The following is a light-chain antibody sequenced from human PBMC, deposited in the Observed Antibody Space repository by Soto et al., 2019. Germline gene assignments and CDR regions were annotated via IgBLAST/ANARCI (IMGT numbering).Light chain of an antibody. V-gene: IGKV1-5*01. CDR3: QQYGTYLWT. CDR1: QSISYW. Sequence: DIQMTQAPSTLSASVGDRVTITCRASQSISYWLAWYQQKPGKAPNLLIYDASSLESGVPSRFSGSGSGTEFTLTISSLQPDDFATYYCQQYGTYLWTFGQGTKVDIK. CDR2: DAS. J-gene: IGKJ1*01.